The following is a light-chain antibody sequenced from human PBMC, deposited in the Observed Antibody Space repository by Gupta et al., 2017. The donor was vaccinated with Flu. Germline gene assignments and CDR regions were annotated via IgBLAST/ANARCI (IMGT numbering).Light chain of an antibody. V-gene: IGKV3-15*01. CDR2: GTS. CDR1: QNIGDK. CDR3: QQFPLT. J-gene: IGKJ4*01. Sequence: TQSPPNLAVSSGESATRSVRANQNIGDKLSWDQQKPGQAPRLLIFGTSTRATGVPARVSGSGSGTEFTLTISSLESEDFGVYYCQQFPLTFGGGTRVEVK.